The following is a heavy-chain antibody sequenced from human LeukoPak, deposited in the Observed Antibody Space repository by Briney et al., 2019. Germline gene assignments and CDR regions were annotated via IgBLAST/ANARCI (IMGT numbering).Heavy chain of an antibody. Sequence: GGSLRLSCAASGFTFSSYAMSWVRQAPGKGLEWVSGISWNSGSIGYADSVKGRFTISRDNAKNSLYLQMNSLRAEDTALYYCAKDYSYYYDSSGYNWGQGTLVTVSS. CDR2: ISWNSGSI. J-gene: IGHJ4*02. V-gene: IGHV3-9*01. D-gene: IGHD3-22*01. CDR1: GFTFSSYA. CDR3: AKDYSYYYDSSGYN.